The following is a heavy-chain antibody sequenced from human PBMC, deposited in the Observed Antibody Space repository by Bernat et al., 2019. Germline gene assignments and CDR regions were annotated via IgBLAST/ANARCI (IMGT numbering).Heavy chain of an antibody. CDR3: AKDHLNSVAGTTLPGY. D-gene: IGHD6-19*01. V-gene: IGHV3-23*01. CDR2: ISGNGGST. J-gene: IGHJ4*02. CDR1: GFTFSSYA. Sequence: EVQLLESGGGLVQPGGSLRLSCATSGFTFSSYAMSWVRQAPGKGLEWVSAISGNGGSTYYADSVKGRLTISRDNSKNTLYLQMNSLRGEDTAIYYCAKDHLNSVAGTTLPGYWGQGTLVTVSS.